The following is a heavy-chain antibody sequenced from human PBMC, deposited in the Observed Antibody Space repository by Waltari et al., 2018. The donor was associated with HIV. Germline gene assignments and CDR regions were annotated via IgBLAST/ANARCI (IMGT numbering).Heavy chain of an antibody. CDR2: TWLYESSK. CDR3: ARALEAVADSVYYAGMDV. Sequence: QGELVESGGTVVQPGRSLKLSCVASGFNFGSFGMHWFRQVPGRRLEWVGVTWLYESSKLYSESGKGRFPISRDNSRNTLFVQMNSRTRGDTAVDLCARALEAVADSVYYAGMDVWGHGTSGIVSS. CDR1: GFNFGSFG. D-gene: IGHD3-9*01. J-gene: IGHJ6*02. V-gene: IGHV3-33*02.